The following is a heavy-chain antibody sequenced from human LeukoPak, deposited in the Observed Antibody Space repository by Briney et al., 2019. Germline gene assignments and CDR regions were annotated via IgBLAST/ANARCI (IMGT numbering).Heavy chain of an antibody. J-gene: IGHJ4*02. V-gene: IGHV4-59*01. CDR1: GGSISSYY. CDR3: ARVSNSVTPDY. CDR2: IYYSGST. D-gene: IGHD4-17*01. Sequence: SETLSLTCTASGGSISSYYWSWIRQPPGKGLEWIGYIYYSGSTNYNPSLKSRVTISVDTSKNQFSLKLSSVTAADTAVYYCARVSNSVTPDYWGQGTLVTVSS.